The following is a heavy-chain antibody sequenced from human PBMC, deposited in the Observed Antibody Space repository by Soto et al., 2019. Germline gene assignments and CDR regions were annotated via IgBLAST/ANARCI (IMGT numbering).Heavy chain of an antibody. CDR3: ARRFDSMTLAPYYGMDV. J-gene: IGHJ6*02. D-gene: IGHD3-22*01. Sequence: SETLSLTCTVSGGSISSGGYYWSWIRQHPGKGLEWIGYIYYSGSTYYNPSLKSRVTISVDTSKNQFSLKLSSVTAADTAVYYCARRFDSMTLAPYYGMDVWRQGTTVTVS. CDR2: IYYSGST. CDR1: GGSISSGGYY. V-gene: IGHV4-31*03.